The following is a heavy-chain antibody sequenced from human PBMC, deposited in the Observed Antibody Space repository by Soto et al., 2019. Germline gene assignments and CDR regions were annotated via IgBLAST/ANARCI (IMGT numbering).Heavy chain of an antibody. J-gene: IGHJ3*02. CDR2: ISVSGAST. V-gene: IGHV3-23*01. D-gene: IGHD4-17*01. Sequence: EVQLLESGGGLVQPGGSLRLSCAASGFTFSSYAMRWVRQAPGKGLEWVSSISVSGASTYYADSVKDRFTISRDNSKNTLYLQVNSLRAEDTAVYYCATVLGDYGAFGIWGQGTMVTVS. CDR3: ATVLGDYGAFGI. CDR1: GFTFSSYA.